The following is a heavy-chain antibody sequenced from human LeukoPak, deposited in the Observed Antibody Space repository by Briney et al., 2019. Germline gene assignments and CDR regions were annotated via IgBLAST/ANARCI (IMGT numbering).Heavy chain of an antibody. Sequence: SQTLSLTCTVSGGSISSYYWSWIRQPPGKGLEWIGYIYYSGSTNYNPSLKSRVTISVDTSKNQFSLKLSSVTAADTAVYYCARGRRYFDYWGQGTLVTVSS. CDR1: GGSISSYY. V-gene: IGHV4-59*01. D-gene: IGHD6-6*01. CDR3: ARGRRYFDY. CDR2: IYYSGST. J-gene: IGHJ4*02.